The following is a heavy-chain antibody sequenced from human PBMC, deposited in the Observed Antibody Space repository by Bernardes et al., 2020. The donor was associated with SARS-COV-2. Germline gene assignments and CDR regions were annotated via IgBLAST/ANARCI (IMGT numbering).Heavy chain of an antibody. CDR1: GFTFSSYA. CDR3: AREVVPAANPPTIFGFFDY. Sequence: GESLRLSCAASGFTFSSYAMHWVRQAPGKGLEWVAVISYDGSNKYYADSVKGRFTISRDNSKNTLYLQMNSLRAEDTAVYYCAREVVPAANPPTIFGFFDYWGQGTLVTVSS. CDR2: ISYDGSNK. V-gene: IGHV3-30*04. J-gene: IGHJ4*02. D-gene: IGHD2-2*01.